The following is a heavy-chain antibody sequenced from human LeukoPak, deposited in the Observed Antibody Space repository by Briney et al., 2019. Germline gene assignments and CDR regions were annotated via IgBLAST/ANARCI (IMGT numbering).Heavy chain of an antibody. D-gene: IGHD2-2*01. V-gene: IGHV4-4*02. CDR3: ARGPSPYYYYMDA. Sequence: PSETLSLTCAVSGGSISSSNWWSWVRQPPGKGLEWIGEIYHSGSTNYNPSLKSRVTISVDTSKNQFSLKLSSVTAADTAVYYCARGPSPYYYYMDAWGKGTTVTVSS. CDR2: IYHSGST. J-gene: IGHJ6*03. CDR1: GGSISSSNW.